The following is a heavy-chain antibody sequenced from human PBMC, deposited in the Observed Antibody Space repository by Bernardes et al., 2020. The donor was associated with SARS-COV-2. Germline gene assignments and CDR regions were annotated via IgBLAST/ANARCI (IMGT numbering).Heavy chain of an antibody. J-gene: IGHJ4*02. CDR1: GFTFSSSV. V-gene: IGHV3-48*03. CDR2: ISTGGSTI. CDR3: AREYTYGFDS. D-gene: IGHD5-18*01. Sequence: GGSLRLSCAASGFTFSSSVMNWVRQAPGKGLEWVSYISTGGSTIYYADSVKGRFTISRDNVKNLLYLQMNSLRAEDTAVYYCAREYTYGFDSWGQGTLVTVSS.